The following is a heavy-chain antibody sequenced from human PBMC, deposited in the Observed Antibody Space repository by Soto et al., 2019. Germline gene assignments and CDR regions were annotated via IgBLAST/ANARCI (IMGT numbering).Heavy chain of an antibody. CDR3: ASRAVADGAFDI. CDR1: GGTFSSYT. Sequence: QVQLVQSGAEVKKPGSSVKVSCKASGGTFSSYTISWVRQAPGQGLEWMGRIIPILGIAKYAQKFQGRVTITADKSTRTAYMELSSLRSEDTAVYYCASRAVADGAFDIGGQGTMVTVSS. CDR2: IIPILGIA. D-gene: IGHD6-19*01. V-gene: IGHV1-69*02. J-gene: IGHJ3*02.